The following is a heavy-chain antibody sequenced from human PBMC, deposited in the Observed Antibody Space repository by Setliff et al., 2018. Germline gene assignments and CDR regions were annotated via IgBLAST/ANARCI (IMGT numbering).Heavy chain of an antibody. D-gene: IGHD3-22*01. CDR1: GFTFVNYW. V-gene: IGHV3-74*01. Sequence: GGSLRLSCAASGFTFVNYWMHWVRQAPGKGLEWVSAISSTITSTYYADSVKGRFTISRDNSKNTLYLQMNSLRAEDTAVYYCASLYPYFENSGYRHFDNWGQGTLVTVSS. CDR3: ASLYPYFENSGYRHFDN. J-gene: IGHJ4*02. CDR2: ISSTITST.